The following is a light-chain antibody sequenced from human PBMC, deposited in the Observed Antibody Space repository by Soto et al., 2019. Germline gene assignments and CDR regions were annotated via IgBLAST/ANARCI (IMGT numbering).Light chain of an antibody. CDR2: EAT. CDR3: NSYVAGSKV. CDR1: TSDVGEYNL. Sequence: QSVLTQPASVSGSPGQSITFSCTGTTSDVGEYNLVSWYQHHPGKAPKLIIYEATKRPSGISDRFSGSKSGNTASLTISGLQAEDEADYHCNSYVAGSKVFGAGTKLTVL. V-gene: IGLV2-23*01. J-gene: IGLJ1*01.